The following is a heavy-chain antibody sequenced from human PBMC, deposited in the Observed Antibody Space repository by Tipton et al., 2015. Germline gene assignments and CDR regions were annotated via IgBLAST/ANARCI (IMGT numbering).Heavy chain of an antibody. CDR3: ARDRVVAVANYYYGMDV. CDR1: GDAISSHY. J-gene: IGHJ6*02. Sequence: TLSLTCNVSGDAISSHYWSWIRQPPGKGLEWIGNIYYSGSTKYNPSLKSRVTISVDTSKNQFSLKLSSVTAADTAVYYCARDRVVAVANYYYGMDVWGQGTTVTVSS. V-gene: IGHV4-59*11. D-gene: IGHD2-15*01. CDR2: IYYSGST.